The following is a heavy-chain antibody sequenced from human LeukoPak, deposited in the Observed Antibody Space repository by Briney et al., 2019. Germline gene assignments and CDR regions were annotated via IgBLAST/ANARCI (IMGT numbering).Heavy chain of an antibody. J-gene: IGHJ4*02. D-gene: IGHD3-16*01. Sequence: SETLSLTCTVSSGSISNSYWSWIRQPAGKGLEWIGRIYTSGSTNYNPSLKSRVTMSVDTSKNQFSLKLSSVTAADTAVYYCARYGRLTLKGFDYWGQGTLVTVSS. V-gene: IGHV4-4*07. CDR1: SGSISNSY. CDR3: ARYGRLTLKGFDY. CDR2: IYTSGST.